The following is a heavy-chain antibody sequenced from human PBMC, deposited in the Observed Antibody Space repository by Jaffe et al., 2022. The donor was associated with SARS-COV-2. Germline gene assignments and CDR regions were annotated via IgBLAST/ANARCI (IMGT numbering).Heavy chain of an antibody. V-gene: IGHV4-39*01. D-gene: IGHD3-10*01. CDR3: ARHRGLSLGWFDP. CDR1: GGSISSSSYY. J-gene: IGHJ5*02. CDR2: IYYSGST. Sequence: QLQLQESGPGLVKPSETLSLTCTVSGGSISSSSYYWGWIRQPPGKGLEWIGSIYYSGSTYYNPSLKSRVTISVDTSKNQFSLKLSSVTAADTAVYYCARHRGLSLGWFDPWGQGTLVTVSS.